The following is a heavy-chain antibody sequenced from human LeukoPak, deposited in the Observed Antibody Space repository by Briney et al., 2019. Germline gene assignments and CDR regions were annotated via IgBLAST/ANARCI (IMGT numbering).Heavy chain of an antibody. J-gene: IGHJ4*02. D-gene: IGHD3-10*01. CDR1: GGTFSSYA. V-gene: IGHV1-69*01. CDR2: IIPIFGTA. Sequence: GASVKVSCKASGGTFSSYAISWVRQAPGQGLEWMGGIIPIFGTANYPQKFQGRVTITADESTSTAYMELRSLRSDDTAVYYCAREGGKFGELLYPAYWGQGTLVTVSS. CDR3: AREGGKFGELLYPAY.